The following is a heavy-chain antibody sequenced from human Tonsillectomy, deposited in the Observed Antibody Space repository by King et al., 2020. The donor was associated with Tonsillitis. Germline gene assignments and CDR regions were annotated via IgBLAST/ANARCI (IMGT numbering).Heavy chain of an antibody. CDR2: IYFRGAS. D-gene: IGHD4-11*01. V-gene: IGHV4-59*01. CDR1: GGSISSNY. J-gene: IGHJ6*03. Sequence: QLQESGPGLVKPSETLSLTCTVSGGSISSNYWNWVRQPPGKGLEWVGYIYFRGASNSNPSHESRVTISLDTSKNQFSLNLSSVTAADTAVYYCSRESRDYTNYGQYYYYMDVWGKGTTVTVSS. CDR3: SRESRDYTNYGQYYYYMDV.